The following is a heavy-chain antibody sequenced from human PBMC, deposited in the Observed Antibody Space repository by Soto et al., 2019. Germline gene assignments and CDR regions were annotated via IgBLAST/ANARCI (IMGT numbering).Heavy chain of an antibody. D-gene: IGHD6-13*01. CDR1: GFTFSGSA. CDR3: TRLYGSSWYDYYYGMDV. Sequence: GGSLRLSCAASGFTFSGSAMHWVRQASGKGLEWVGRIRSKANSYATAYAASVKGRFTISRDDSKNTAYLQMNSLKTEDTAAYYCTRLYGSSWYDYYYGMDVWGQGTTVTVSS. J-gene: IGHJ6*02. CDR2: IRSKANSYAT. V-gene: IGHV3-73*01.